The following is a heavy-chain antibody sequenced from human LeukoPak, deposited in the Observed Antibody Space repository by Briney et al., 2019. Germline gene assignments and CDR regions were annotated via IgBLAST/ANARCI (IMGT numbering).Heavy chain of an antibody. Sequence: GGSLRLSCAASGFTFSSYRMSWVRQAPGKGREWVANIKQDGSEKYYVDSVKVRFTISRDNAKNSLYLQMNSLRAEDTAVYYCARVGSGYDILTGYYPPDAFDIWGQGTMVTVSS. D-gene: IGHD3-9*01. V-gene: IGHV3-7*01. J-gene: IGHJ3*02. CDR3: ARVGSGYDILTGYYPPDAFDI. CDR2: IKQDGSEK. CDR1: GFTFSSYR.